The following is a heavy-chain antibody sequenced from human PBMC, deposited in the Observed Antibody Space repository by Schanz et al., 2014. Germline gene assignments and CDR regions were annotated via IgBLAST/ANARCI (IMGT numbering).Heavy chain of an antibody. J-gene: IGHJ4*02. CDR3: VSQTGSPNY. V-gene: IGHV3-48*01. Sequence: EVQLVESGGGLVKPGGSLRLSCAASGFTFSSHSFNWVRQAPGKGLEWISYITYNGGTIYYADSVKGRFTISRDNSKNTLYLQMNSLRVEDTAVYFCVSQTGSPNYWGQGTLVTVSS. CDR1: GFTFSSHS. CDR2: ITYNGGTI. D-gene: IGHD6-13*01.